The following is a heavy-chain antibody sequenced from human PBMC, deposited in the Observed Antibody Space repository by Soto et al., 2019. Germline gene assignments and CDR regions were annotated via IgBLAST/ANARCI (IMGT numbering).Heavy chain of an antibody. CDR1: GFSVSNAW. CDR3: TTTVLLVYATASFSNFDV. CDR2: IKSKKDSGTT. V-gene: IGHV3-15*01. D-gene: IGHD2-8*01. Sequence: PGGSLRLSCAASGFSVSNAWVSWARQAPGKGLEWLGQIKSKKDSGTTDYAAPVKGRFIISRDDSENTLYLQMNNLKTEDTAVYYCTTTVLLVYATASFSNFDVWGQGTMVTASS. J-gene: IGHJ3*01.